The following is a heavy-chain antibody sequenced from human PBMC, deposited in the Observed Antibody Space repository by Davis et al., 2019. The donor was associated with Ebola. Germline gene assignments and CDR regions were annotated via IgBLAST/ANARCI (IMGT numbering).Heavy chain of an antibody. CDR3: ARPSWGPYYYYGMDV. J-gene: IGHJ6*04. CDR2: ISYDGSNK. V-gene: IGHV3-30-3*01. CDR1: GFTFSSYA. Sequence: PGGSLRLSCAASGFTFSSYAMHWVRQAPGKGLEWVAVISYDGSNKYYADSVKGRFTISRDNSKNTPYLQMNSLRAEDTAVYYCARPSWGPYYYYGMDVWGKGTTVTVSS. D-gene: IGHD7-27*01.